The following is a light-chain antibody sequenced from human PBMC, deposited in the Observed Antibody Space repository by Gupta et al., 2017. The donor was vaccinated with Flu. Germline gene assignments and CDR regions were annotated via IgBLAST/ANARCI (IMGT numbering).Light chain of an antibody. J-gene: IGLJ3*02. V-gene: IGLV3-10*01. CDR1: ALPKKY. CDR2: EDS. Sequence: SYELTQPPSVSVSPGQTARITCSGDALPKKYAYWYQQKSGQAPVVVIYEDSERPSGIPEGFSGSRSGTLATLTIRGAQVEDEADYYCYSTDFRGNQRGVFGGGTKLTVL. CDR3: YSTDFRGNQRGV.